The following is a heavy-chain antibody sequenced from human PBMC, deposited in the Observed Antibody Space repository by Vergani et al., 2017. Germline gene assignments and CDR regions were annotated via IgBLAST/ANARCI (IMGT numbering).Heavy chain of an antibody. CDR1: EFTFSNYW. J-gene: IGHJ4*02. CDR3: AKEDSSGYYLGSFDY. Sequence: EVQLVESGGGLVQPGGSLRLSCVASEFTFSNYWMHWVRQAPGKGLVWVSRIDGDGSSTTYADSVKGRFTISRDNSKYTLYLQMNSLRAEDTAVYYCAKEDSSGYYLGSFDYWGQGTLVTVSS. V-gene: IGHV3-74*03. D-gene: IGHD3-22*01. CDR2: IDGDGSST.